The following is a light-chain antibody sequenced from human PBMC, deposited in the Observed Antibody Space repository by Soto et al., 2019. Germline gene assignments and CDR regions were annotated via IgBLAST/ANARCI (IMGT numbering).Light chain of an antibody. J-gene: IGKJ5*01. Sequence: EIVLTQSPATLSLSPGERATLSCRTSQSVSKDFAWYQQKPGRAPRLLIYDASSRATGIPARFIGSGSGTDFTLTISSLEPEDFAIYYCQQRSNWPITFGQGTRLEIK. V-gene: IGKV3-11*01. CDR1: QSVSKD. CDR3: QQRSNWPIT. CDR2: DAS.